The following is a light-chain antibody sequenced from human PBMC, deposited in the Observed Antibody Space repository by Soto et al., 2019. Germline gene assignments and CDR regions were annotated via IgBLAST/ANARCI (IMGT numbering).Light chain of an antibody. J-gene: IGLJ2*01. CDR2: NAF. CDR3: SSYTRGRVV. V-gene: IGLV2-14*03. CDR1: TSDFGGYNF. Sequence: QSALTQPASVSGSPGQSITISCTGTTSDFGGYNFVSWYQHHPGKAPKLIIYNAFDRPSGVSNRFSGSKSGNTASLTISGLQAEDEAHYYCSSYTRGRVVFGGGTKLTVL.